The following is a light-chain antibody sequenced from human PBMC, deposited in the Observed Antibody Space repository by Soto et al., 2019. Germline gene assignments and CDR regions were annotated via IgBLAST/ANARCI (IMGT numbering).Light chain of an antibody. CDR2: GVT. Sequence: QAVLTQPPSASGSPGQSVTISCTGTTSDVGAYTYVSWYQQHPGNAPKLLIYGVTERPSGVPDRFSGSKSGNTASLTVSGLQTEDEAYYYCQSYDNSPSTYVFGTGTKVTVL. CDR3: QSYDNSPSTYV. V-gene: IGLV2-8*01. CDR1: TSDVGAYTY. J-gene: IGLJ1*01.